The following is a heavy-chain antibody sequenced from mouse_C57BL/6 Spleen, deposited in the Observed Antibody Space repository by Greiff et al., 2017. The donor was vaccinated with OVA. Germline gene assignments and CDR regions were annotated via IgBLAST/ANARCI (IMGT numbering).Heavy chain of an antibody. CDR1: GYTFTSYW. D-gene: IGHD2-4*01. CDR3: AIGYYDYDEGAMDY. V-gene: IGHV1-74*01. Sequence: VKLQQPGAELVKPGASVKVSCKASGYTFTSYWMHWVKQRPGQGLEWIGRIHPSDSATNYNHKFKGKATLTVDKSTSTAYMQLSSLTSEDSAVYYCAIGYYDYDEGAMDYWGQGTTVTVSS. CDR2: IHPSDSAT. J-gene: IGHJ4*01.